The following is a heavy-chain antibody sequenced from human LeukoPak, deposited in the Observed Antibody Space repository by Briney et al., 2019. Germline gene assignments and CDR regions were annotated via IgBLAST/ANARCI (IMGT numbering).Heavy chain of an antibody. V-gene: IGHV4-39*01. Sequence: PGGSLRLSCAASGFTFRSYVMSWVRQAPGKGLEWIGSIYYSGSTYYNPSLKSRVTISVDTSKNQFSLKLSSVTAADTAVYYCARGGSGSYDGGDAFDIWGQGTMVTVSS. D-gene: IGHD1-26*01. CDR2: IYYSGST. CDR1: GFTFRSYV. J-gene: IGHJ3*02. CDR3: ARGGSGSYDGGDAFDI.